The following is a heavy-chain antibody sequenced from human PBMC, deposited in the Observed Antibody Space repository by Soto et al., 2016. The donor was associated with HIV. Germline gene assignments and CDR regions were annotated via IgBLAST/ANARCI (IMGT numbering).Heavy chain of an antibody. CDR3: ARGGPGANFYDKDAYPDGFDT. V-gene: IGHV1-18*01. D-gene: IGHD3-16*01. Sequence: QVQLVQSGTEVKKPGASVKVSCKASGYSFDIYGVTWVRQAPGQGLEWMGWISPYGNTNYAHNFQDRVAMTTDTSTDTAYMELKSLRSDDTAVYYCARGGPGANFYDKDAYPDGFDTWGQGTMIIVSS. CDR2: ISPYGNT. J-gene: IGHJ3*02. CDR1: GYSFDIYG.